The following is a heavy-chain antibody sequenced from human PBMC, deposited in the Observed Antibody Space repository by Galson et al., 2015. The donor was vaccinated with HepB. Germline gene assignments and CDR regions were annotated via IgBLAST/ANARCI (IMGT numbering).Heavy chain of an antibody. CDR1: GFTFSSYA. CDR2: ISYDGSNK. V-gene: IGHV3-30*04. J-gene: IGHJ4*02. D-gene: IGHD3-22*01. Sequence: SLRLSCAASGFTFSSYAMHWVRQAPGKGLEWVAVISYDGSNKYYADSVKGRFTISRDNSKNTLYLQMNSLRAEDTAVYYCARDADFLKFPYYYDSSGSIGLFDYWGQGTLVTVSS. CDR3: ARDADFLKFPYYYDSSGSIGLFDY.